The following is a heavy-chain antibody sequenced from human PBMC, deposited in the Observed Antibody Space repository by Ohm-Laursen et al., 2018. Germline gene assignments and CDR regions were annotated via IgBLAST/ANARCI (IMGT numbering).Heavy chain of an antibody. V-gene: IGHV3-30*03. CDR3: SRDRGTLIVGY. D-gene: IGHD3-22*01. J-gene: IGHJ4*02. Sequence: SLRLSCAASGFTFSNAWMSWVRQAPGKGLEWVAVISYDGSKKYYVDSVKGRFTISRDNSKNTLYLQMDSLRPEDTAVYYCSRDRGTLIVGYWGQGTLVTVSS. CDR2: ISYDGSKK. CDR1: GFTFSNAW.